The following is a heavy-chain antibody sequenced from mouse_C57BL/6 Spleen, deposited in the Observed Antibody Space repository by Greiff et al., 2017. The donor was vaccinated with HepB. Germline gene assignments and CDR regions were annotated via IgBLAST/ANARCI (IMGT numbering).Heavy chain of an antibody. D-gene: IGHD4-1*01. V-gene: IGHV1-61*01. J-gene: IGHJ2*01. Sequence: QVQLQQPGAELVRPGSSVKLSCKASGYTFTSYWMDWVKQRPGQGLEWIGNIYPSDSETHYNQKFKDKATLTVDKSSSTAYMQLSSLTSEDSAAYYCARGGTGYFDYWGQGTTLTVSS. CDR1: GYTFTSYW. CDR2: IYPSDSET. CDR3: ARGGTGYFDY.